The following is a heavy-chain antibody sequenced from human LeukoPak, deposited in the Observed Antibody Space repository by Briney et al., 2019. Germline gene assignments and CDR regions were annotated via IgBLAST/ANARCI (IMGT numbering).Heavy chain of an antibody. V-gene: IGHV3-21*01. J-gene: IGHJ4*02. D-gene: IGHD3-22*01. Sequence: GGSLRLSCAASGFTFSVRGMTWVRQAPGKGLEWVSTIPSSGNDIYYADSVRGRFTISRDNSKNTLYLQMNSLRAEDTAVFYCAGFTMTGPVIDYWGQGTLVTVSS. CDR3: AGFTMTGPVIDY. CDR2: IPSSGNDI. CDR1: GFTFSVRG.